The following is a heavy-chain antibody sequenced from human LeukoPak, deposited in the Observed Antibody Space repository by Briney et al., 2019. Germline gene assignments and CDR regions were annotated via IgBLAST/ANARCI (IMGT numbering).Heavy chain of an antibody. D-gene: IGHD6-19*01. CDR3: AKDSGIAVAGTLRAFDI. V-gene: IGHV3-30*18. J-gene: IGHJ3*02. Sequence: GGSLRLSCAASGFTFSSSGMHWVRQAPGKGLEWVAVISYDGSNKYFADSVKGRFTISRDNSKNTLYLQMNSLRAEDTAVYYCAKDSGIAVAGTLRAFDIWGQGTMVTVSS. CDR2: ISYDGSNK. CDR1: GFTFSSSG.